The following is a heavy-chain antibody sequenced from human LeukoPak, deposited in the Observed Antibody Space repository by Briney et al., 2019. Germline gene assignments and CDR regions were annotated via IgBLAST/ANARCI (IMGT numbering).Heavy chain of an antibody. CDR2: ISGSGGST. D-gene: IGHD2-2*01. CDR1: GFTFTSYA. V-gene: IGHV3-23*01. CDR3: AKAFRSTSTDV. J-gene: IGHJ6*04. Sequence: GGSLRLSCAASGFTFTSYAMTWVRQAPGKGLEWVSAISGSGGSTYYADSVKGRFTVSRDNSKNTLYLQMNSLRAEDTAVYYCAKAFRSTSTDVWGKGTTVTVSS.